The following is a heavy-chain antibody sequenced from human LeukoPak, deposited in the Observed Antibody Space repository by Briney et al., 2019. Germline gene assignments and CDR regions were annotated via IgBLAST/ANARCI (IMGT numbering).Heavy chain of an antibody. CDR3: ARSWNDVLSYYYYGMDV. J-gene: IGHJ6*02. CDR2: INHSGST. CDR1: GGSFSGYH. Sequence: SEALSLTCAVYGGSFSGYHWSWIRQPPGKGLEWIGEINHSGSTNYNPSLKSRVTISVDTSKNQFSLKLSSVTAADTAVYYCARSWNDVLSYYYYGMDVWGQGTTVTVSS. V-gene: IGHV4-34*01. D-gene: IGHD1-1*01.